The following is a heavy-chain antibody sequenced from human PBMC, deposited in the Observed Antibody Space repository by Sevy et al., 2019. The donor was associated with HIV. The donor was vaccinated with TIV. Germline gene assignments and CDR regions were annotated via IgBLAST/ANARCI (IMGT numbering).Heavy chain of an antibody. CDR1: GYIFSNYW. J-gene: IGHJ4*02. CDR2: VNSDGGDT. D-gene: IGHD6-13*01. Sequence: GGSLRLSCEGSGYIFSNYWMHWVRQAPGKGLEWVSRVNSDGGDTAYADSVKGRFTISRDNAVNTMSLQMNSLRAEDTGLYYCVAANSWEDYWGQGTQVTVSS. V-gene: IGHV3-74*01. CDR3: VAANSWEDY.